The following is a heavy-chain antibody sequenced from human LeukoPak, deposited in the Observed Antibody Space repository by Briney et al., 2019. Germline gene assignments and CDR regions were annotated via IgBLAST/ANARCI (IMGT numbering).Heavy chain of an antibody. CDR1: GGSISSSNW. Sequence: PSETLSLTCAVSGGSISSSNWWSWVRQPPGKGLEWIGEIYHSGSTNYNPSLKSRVTISVDTSKNQFSLKLSSVTATDTAVYYCASAAGTYYYYYGMDVWGQGTTVTVSS. CDR2: IYHSGST. CDR3: ASAAGTYYYYYGMDV. V-gene: IGHV4-4*02. D-gene: IGHD6-13*01. J-gene: IGHJ6*02.